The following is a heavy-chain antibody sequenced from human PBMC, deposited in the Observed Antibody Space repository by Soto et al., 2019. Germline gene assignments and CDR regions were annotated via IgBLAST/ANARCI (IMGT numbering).Heavy chain of an antibody. Sequence: GGSLRLSCAASGFTFSDYYMSWIRQAPGKGLEWVSYISSSGSTIYYADSVKGRFTISRDNSKTTLYLQMNSLRAEDTAVYYCAKDRSSTSYSQHWGQGTLVNVSS. J-gene: IGHJ1*01. D-gene: IGHD2-2*01. CDR1: GFTFSDYY. CDR3: AKDRSSTSYSQH. CDR2: ISSSGSTI. V-gene: IGHV3-11*01.